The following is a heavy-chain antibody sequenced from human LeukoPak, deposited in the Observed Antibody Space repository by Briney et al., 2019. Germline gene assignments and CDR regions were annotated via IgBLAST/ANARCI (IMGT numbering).Heavy chain of an antibody. CDR3: ARARYYYDSSGYYYLRFFDY. CDR2: IYYSGST. Sequence: SETLSLTCTVSGGSISSYYWSWIRQPPGKGPEWIGYIYYSGSTNYNPSLKSRVTISVDTSKNQFSLKLSSVTAADTAVYYCARARYYYDSSGYYYLRFFDYWGQGTLVTVSS. CDR1: GGSISSYY. V-gene: IGHV4-59*01. J-gene: IGHJ4*02. D-gene: IGHD3-22*01.